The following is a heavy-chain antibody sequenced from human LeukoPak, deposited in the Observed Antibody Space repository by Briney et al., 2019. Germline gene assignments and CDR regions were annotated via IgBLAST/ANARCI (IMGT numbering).Heavy chain of an antibody. V-gene: IGHV4-39*02. D-gene: IGHD5-24*01. CDR1: GDSVSSSNFF. J-gene: IGHJ5*02. CDR2: FHYSGST. Sequence: SETLSLTCTVSGDSVSSSNFFWGWIRQPPGKGLEWIGSFHYSGSTFYNPSLKSRLTISVDTSKNHFSPKLTSVTAADPAVYYFASHNFQLFPPANWFDPWGQGTRVTVPS. CDR3: ASHNFQLFPPANWFDP.